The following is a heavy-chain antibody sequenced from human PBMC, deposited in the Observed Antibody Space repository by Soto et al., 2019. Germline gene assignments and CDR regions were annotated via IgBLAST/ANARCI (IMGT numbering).Heavy chain of an antibody. CDR1: GGTFSSYT. CDR3: ARGWAVSSSCPFDY. Sequence: QVQLVQSGAEVKKPGSSVKVSCKASGGTFSSYTISWVRQAPGQGLEWMGRIIPILGIANYAQKFQGRVTIXAXKXXSTAYMELSSLRSEDTAVYYCARGWAVSSSCPFDYWGQGTLVTVSS. D-gene: IGHD6-13*01. J-gene: IGHJ4*02. CDR2: IIPILGIA. V-gene: IGHV1-69*02.